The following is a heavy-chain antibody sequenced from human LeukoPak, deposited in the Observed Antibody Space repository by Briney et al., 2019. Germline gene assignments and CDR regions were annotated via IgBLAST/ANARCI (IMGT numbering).Heavy chain of an antibody. CDR3: AKGRIAAALFPLGY. CDR1: GFTFSSYA. J-gene: IGHJ4*02. D-gene: IGHD6-13*01. CDR2: ISGSGGST. V-gene: IGHV3-23*01. Sequence: GGFLRLSCAASGFTFSSYAMSWVRQAPGKGLEWVSAISGSGGSTYYADSVKGRFTISRDNSKNTLYLQMNSLRAEDTAVYYCAKGRIAAALFPLGYWGQGTLVTVSS.